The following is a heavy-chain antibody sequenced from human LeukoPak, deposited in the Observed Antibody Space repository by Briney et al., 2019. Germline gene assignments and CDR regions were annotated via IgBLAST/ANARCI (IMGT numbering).Heavy chain of an antibody. V-gene: IGHV4-39*02. D-gene: IGHD4-17*01. CDR2: IYYSGST. Sequence: SETLSLTCTVSGGSISSSSYYWGWIRQPPGKGLEWIGSIYYSGSTYYNPSLKSRVTISVDTSKNQFSLKLSSVTAADTAVYYCARDYGDYYYFDYWGQGTLVTVSS. CDR1: GGSISSSSYY. J-gene: IGHJ4*02. CDR3: ARDYGDYYYFDY.